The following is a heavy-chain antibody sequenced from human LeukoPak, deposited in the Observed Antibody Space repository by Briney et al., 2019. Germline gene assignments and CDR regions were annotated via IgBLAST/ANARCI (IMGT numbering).Heavy chain of an antibody. V-gene: IGHV6-1*01. J-gene: IGHJ4*02. CDR1: GDSVSSNSAA. CDR2: TYYRSKWYT. D-gene: IGHD1-1*01. Sequence: SQTLSLTCAISGDSVSSNSAAWDWIRQSPSRGLEWLGRTYYRSKWYTYYAASVKSRIAINRDTSKNQFSLQLNSVTPEDTAVYYCARSTGPIDYWGQGTLVTVSS. CDR3: ARSTGPIDY.